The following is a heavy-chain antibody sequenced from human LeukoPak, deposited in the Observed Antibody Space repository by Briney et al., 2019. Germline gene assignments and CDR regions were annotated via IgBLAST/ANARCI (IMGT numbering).Heavy chain of an antibody. Sequence: GGSLRLSCAASGFTFSNYAMHWVRQAPGKGLEWVAVISFDATKEYFAKSVKGRFTISRDNSKATLYLQMHRLRIEDTARYFCARFKVGTNTTQKNAFDIWGRGTVVAVSS. J-gene: IGHJ3*02. V-gene: IGHV3-30*01. CDR1: GFTFSNYA. CDR3: ARFKVGTNTTQKNAFDI. CDR2: ISFDATKE. D-gene: IGHD1-1*01.